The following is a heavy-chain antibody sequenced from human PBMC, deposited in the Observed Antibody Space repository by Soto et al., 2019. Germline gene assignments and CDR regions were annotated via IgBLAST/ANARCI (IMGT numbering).Heavy chain of an antibody. CDR1: GFTFHTYT. Sequence: EVQLAESGGGLVKPGGSLRLSCAASGFTFHTYTMNLVRQAPGKGLEWVSSISSRSSYIYYADSVKGRFTISRDAARHSLYLQMSGLRGEETAVYDGAIEEVSRPNTSHGLDVWGQGTTVTVSS. CDR2: ISSRSSYI. V-gene: IGHV3-21*01. J-gene: IGHJ6*02. CDR3: AIEEVSRPNTSHGLDV.